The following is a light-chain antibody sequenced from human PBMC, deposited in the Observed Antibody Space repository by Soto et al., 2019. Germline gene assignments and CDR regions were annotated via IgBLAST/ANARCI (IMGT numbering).Light chain of an antibody. Sequence: EIVLTQSPGTLSLSPGERATLSCRASQSVSSIYLAWYQHKPGQAPRLLIYAASTRATGIPDRFSGSGSGTDFTLTISRLEPEDFAVYYCQQYGRSPPLIFGGGTKVEIK. J-gene: IGKJ4*01. CDR1: QSVSSIY. V-gene: IGKV3-20*01. CDR2: AAS. CDR3: QQYGRSPPLI.